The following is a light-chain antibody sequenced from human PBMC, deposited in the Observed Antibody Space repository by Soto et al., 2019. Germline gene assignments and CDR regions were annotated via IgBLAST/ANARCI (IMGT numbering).Light chain of an antibody. CDR2: GAS. CDR3: QQYGSSPSCT. J-gene: IGKJ1*01. Sequence: EIVLTQSPGSLSLSPGERATLSCRASQSVSSSYLAWYQKRPGQAPRLLIYGASNKATGMPGRFSGSGSGTDFILTISRLEPEDFAVYYCQQYGSSPSCTFGQGTKLEIK. CDR1: QSVSSSY. V-gene: IGKV3-20*01.